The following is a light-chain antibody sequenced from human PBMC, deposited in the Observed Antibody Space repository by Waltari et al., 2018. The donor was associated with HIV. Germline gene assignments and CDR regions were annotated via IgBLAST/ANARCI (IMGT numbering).Light chain of an antibody. V-gene: IGLV2-14*01. CDR1: RSDVGVYTS. J-gene: IGLJ3*02. CDR3: SSYTTDSTLV. CDR2: EVT. Sequence: QSALTQPASVSGSPGQSITISCTGTRSDVGVYTSVSWYQPLPGKAPKLMIYEVTNRPSGVSDRFSGSKSGNTASLTISGLQAEDEADYYCSSYTTDSTLVFGAGTKLTVL.